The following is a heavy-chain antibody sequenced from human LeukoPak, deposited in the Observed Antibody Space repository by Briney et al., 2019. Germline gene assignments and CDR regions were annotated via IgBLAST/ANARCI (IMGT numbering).Heavy chain of an antibody. Sequence: GGSLRLSCAASGFTFSSYAMSWVRQAPGKGLEWVSAISGSGGSTDYADSVKGRFTISRDNSKNTLHLQMNSLRAEDTAAYYCAKTTYMMTSRGGFDYWGQGTLVTVSS. CDR2: ISGSGGST. J-gene: IGHJ4*02. D-gene: IGHD3-16*01. V-gene: IGHV3-23*01. CDR1: GFTFSSYA. CDR3: AKTTYMMTSRGGFDY.